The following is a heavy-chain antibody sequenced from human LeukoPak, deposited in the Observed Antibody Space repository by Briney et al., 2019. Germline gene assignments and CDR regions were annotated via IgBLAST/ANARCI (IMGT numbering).Heavy chain of an antibody. Sequence: PGGSLRLSCAASGFDFATYWMFWVRQAPGEGLVWVAQINSDGSGATYGDSAKGRFSISRDNAKNTLFLYMSGLRAEDTAVYYCARGTSTAPGIDYWGQGTLVAVSS. D-gene: IGHD6-13*01. CDR2: INSDGSGA. CDR3: ARGTSTAPGIDY. J-gene: IGHJ4*02. CDR1: GFDFATYW. V-gene: IGHV3-74*01.